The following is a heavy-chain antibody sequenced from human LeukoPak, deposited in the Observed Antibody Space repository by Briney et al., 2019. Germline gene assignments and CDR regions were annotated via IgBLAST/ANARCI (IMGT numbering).Heavy chain of an antibody. V-gene: IGHV1-2*02. CDR2: INPNSGGT. D-gene: IGHD1-26*01. CDR3: ARARSYSGSYYFPYYYYYMDV. CDR1: GYTFTGYY. J-gene: IGHJ6*03. Sequence: ASVKVSCKTSGYTFTGYYIHWMRQAPGQGLEWMGWINPNSGGTNYAQKFQGRVTITADKSTSTAYMELSSLRSEDTAVYYCARARSYSGSYYFPYYYYYMDVWGKGTTVTVSS.